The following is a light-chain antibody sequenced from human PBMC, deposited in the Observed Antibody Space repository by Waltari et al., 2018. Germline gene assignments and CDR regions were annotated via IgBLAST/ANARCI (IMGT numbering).Light chain of an antibody. J-gene: IGLJ2*01. Sequence: QLVLTQSPSASASLGASVKLTCTLSSGHSNYAIAWHQQLPEKGPRCLMKLNSDGSHNKGDGVPDRFSASSSGAERYLTISSLQSEDEADYYCQTWGTGIVIFGGGTRLTVL. CDR1: SGHSNYA. CDR2: LNSDGSH. CDR3: QTWGTGIVI. V-gene: IGLV4-69*01.